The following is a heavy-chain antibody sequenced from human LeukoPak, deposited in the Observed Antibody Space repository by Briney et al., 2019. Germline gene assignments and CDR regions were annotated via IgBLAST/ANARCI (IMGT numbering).Heavy chain of an antibody. J-gene: IGHJ5*02. Sequence: SETLSLTCAVYGGSFSGYYWSWIRQPPGKGLEWTGEINHSGSTNYNPSLKSRVTISVDTSKNQFSLKLSSVTAADTSVYYCARRFVVFAYYYGSGKGWFDPWGQGTLVTVSS. CDR3: ARRFVVFAYYYGSGKGWFDP. V-gene: IGHV4-34*01. CDR1: GGSFSGYY. D-gene: IGHD3-10*01. CDR2: INHSGST.